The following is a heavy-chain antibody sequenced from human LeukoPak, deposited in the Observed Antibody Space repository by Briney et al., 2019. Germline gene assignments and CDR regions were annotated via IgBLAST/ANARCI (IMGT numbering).Heavy chain of an antibody. D-gene: IGHD2-2*01. J-gene: IGHJ4*02. CDR2: MSHDGNKK. Sequence: PGGSLRLSCVASGFSFKNYGMHWVRQAPGKGLEWVAEMSHDGNKKYYGDSVKGRFTISRDNSKNTLYLYMNTLRAEDTAVYYCARDRGYCRGTTCYAYYFDSWGQGTLVTVSS. CDR1: GFSFKNYG. V-gene: IGHV3-30*03. CDR3: ARDRGYCRGTTCYAYYFDS.